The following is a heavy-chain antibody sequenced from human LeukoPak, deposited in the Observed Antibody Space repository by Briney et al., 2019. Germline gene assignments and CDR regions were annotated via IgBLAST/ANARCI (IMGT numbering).Heavy chain of an antibody. CDR1: GYSISSGYY. Sequence: PSETLSLTCTVSGYSISSGYYWGWIRQPPGKGLEWIGSIYTTGCTNYNPSLKSRVTISLDTSKNQFSLKLSSVSAEDTALYYCARERLGGSYYRPVEYWGQGTLVTVSS. CDR2: IYTTGCT. J-gene: IGHJ4*02. D-gene: IGHD1-26*01. CDR3: ARERLGGSYYRPVEY. V-gene: IGHV4-38-2*02.